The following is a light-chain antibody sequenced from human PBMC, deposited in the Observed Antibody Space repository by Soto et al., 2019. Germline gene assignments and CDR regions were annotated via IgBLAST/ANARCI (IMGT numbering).Light chain of an antibody. CDR2: DAF. CDR3: QQFNKSPLT. V-gene: IGKV3-15*01. J-gene: IGKJ4*01. Sequence: EILMKQSPANLSVSSGDRATLSCRASQNIYNNVAWYQQRPGQAPRLLIYDAFTRATSVPARFSGSGYGTDLTLSISGLQSADCAVYYFQQFNKSPLTFGGAAKLEIK. CDR1: QNIYNN.